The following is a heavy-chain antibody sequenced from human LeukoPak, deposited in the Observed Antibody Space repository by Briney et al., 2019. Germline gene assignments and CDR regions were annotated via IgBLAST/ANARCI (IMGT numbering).Heavy chain of an antibody. J-gene: IGHJ5*02. CDR2: IYYGGST. CDR1: GDSISSYY. Sequence: SETLSLTCTVSGDSISSYYWSWIRQPPGKGLDWIGYIYYGGSTNYNPSLKSRVTISVDTSKNQFSLRLSSVTAADTAVYSCARLHYNWFDPWGQGTLVTVSS. CDR3: ARLHYNWFDP. D-gene: IGHD3-10*01. V-gene: IGHV4-59*08.